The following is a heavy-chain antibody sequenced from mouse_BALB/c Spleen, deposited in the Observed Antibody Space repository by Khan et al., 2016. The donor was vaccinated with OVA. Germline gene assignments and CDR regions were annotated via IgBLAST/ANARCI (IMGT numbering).Heavy chain of an antibody. Sequence: EVELVESGGDLVKPGGSLRLSCAASGFTFSAYGMSWVRQTPDKRLEWVATINSDGYYTYYPDTVKGRFPISRNNAENTLYLQMSSLKSEDTAIYYCASHLTGSVAYWGQGTLVTVSA. V-gene: IGHV5-6*01. CDR1: GFTFSAYG. CDR2: INSDGYYT. J-gene: IGHJ3*01. D-gene: IGHD4-1*01. CDR3: ASHLTGSVAY.